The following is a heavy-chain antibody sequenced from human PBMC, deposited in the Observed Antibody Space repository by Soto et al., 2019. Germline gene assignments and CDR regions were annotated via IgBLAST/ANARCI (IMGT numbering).Heavy chain of an antibody. Sequence: PGGSLRLSCAASGFTFSSYWMSWVRQAPGKGLEWVANIKQDGSEKYYVDSVKGRFTTYRDNAKNSLYLQMNSLRAEDTVVYYCAAVGGSSWYSWFDPWGKGTLVTASS. CDR1: GFTFSSYW. J-gene: IGHJ5*02. CDR2: IKQDGSEK. CDR3: AAVGGSSWYSWFDP. D-gene: IGHD6-13*01. V-gene: IGHV3-7*01.